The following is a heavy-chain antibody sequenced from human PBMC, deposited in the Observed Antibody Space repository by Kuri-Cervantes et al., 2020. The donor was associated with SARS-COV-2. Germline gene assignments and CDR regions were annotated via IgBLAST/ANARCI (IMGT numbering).Heavy chain of an antibody. CDR3: ASGGWGHGDFYIDG. CDR1: GYTFTSYY. Sequence: ASVTVSCKSSGYTFTSYYMHWLRQAPGQGLEGMGIINPSGGSTSYAQKLQGRVTMTRHTSTSTVYMELSSLRSEDTAVYYCASGGWGHGDFYIDGWGQGTLVTVSS. J-gene: IGHJ4*03. CDR2: INPSGGST. D-gene: IGHD2-21*02. V-gene: IGHV1-46*01.